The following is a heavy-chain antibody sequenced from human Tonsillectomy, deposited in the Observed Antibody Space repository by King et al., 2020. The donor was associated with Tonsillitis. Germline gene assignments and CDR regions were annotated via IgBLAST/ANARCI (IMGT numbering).Heavy chain of an antibody. J-gene: IGHJ4*02. CDR1: GFTFSSYA. V-gene: IGHV3-30-3*01. CDR2: LSYDGSNK. CDR3: ARAKGGYCTGAGCYPGDY. D-gene: IGHD2-15*01. Sequence: QLVQSGGGVVQPGRSLRLSCAASGFTFSSYAFYWVRQAPGKGLEWLAVLSYDGSNKYHADSVKGRFSISRDNSKNTLYLQMHSLGPEDTAVYYGARAKGGYCTGAGCYPGDYWGQGALVTVSS.